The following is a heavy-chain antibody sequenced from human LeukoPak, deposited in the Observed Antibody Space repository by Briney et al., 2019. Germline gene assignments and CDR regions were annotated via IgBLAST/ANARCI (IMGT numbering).Heavy chain of an antibody. Sequence: GGSLRLSCAASGFTFNRNAISWIRQAPGKGLEWVSAISGSGGSTYYADSVKGRFTISRDNSKNTLYLQMNSLRAEGTAVYYCAKGSSSWYEHYFDYWGQGTLVTVSS. V-gene: IGHV3-23*01. CDR1: GFTFNRNA. J-gene: IGHJ4*02. CDR3: AKGSSSWYEHYFDY. D-gene: IGHD6-13*01. CDR2: ISGSGGST.